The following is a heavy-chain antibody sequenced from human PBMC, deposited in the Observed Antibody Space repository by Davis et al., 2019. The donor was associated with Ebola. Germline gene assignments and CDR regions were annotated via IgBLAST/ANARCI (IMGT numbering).Heavy chain of an antibody. D-gene: IGHD5-24*01. V-gene: IGHV4-4*08. Sequence: SETLSLTCTVPDDSISSYYWSWIRQPPGKALEYIGYIHNSGSTDYNPSLRSRITMSVDTSKNQFSLKLSSVTAADTAVYYCARDGDNYSYFDYWGQGTLVTVSS. CDR1: DDSISSYY. J-gene: IGHJ4*02. CDR2: IHNSGST. CDR3: ARDGDNYSYFDY.